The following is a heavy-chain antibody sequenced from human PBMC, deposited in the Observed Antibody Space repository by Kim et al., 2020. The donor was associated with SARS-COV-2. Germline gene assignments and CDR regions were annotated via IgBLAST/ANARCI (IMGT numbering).Heavy chain of an antibody. J-gene: IGHJ1*01. CDR3: ARGPTRRIAAAGPEFFQH. CDR2: IIPIFGTA. V-gene: IGHV1-69*13. Sequence: SVKVSCKASGGTFSSYAISWVRQAPGQGLEWMGGIIPIFGTANYAQKFQGRVTITADESTSTAYMELSSLRSEDTAVYYCARGPTRRIAAAGPEFFQHWGPGTLVTVSS. CDR1: GGTFSSYA. D-gene: IGHD6-13*01.